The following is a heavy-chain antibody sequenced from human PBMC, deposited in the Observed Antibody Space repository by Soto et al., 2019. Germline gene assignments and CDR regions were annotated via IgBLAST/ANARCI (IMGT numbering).Heavy chain of an antibody. J-gene: IGHJ4*02. D-gene: IGHD4-17*01. Sequence: GGSLRLSCAASGFTFSSYGMHWVRQAPGKGLEWVAVISYDGSNKYYADSVKGRFTISRDNSKNTLYLQMNSLRAEDTAVYYCAKVGSLGRDYGDTGLFDYWGQGTLVTVSS. CDR3: AKVGSLGRDYGDTGLFDY. CDR2: ISYDGSNK. CDR1: GFTFSSYG. V-gene: IGHV3-30*18.